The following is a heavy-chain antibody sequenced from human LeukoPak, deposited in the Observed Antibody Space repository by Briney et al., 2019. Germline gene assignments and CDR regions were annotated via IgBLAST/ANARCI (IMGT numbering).Heavy chain of an antibody. V-gene: IGHV6-1*01. J-gene: IGHJ5*02. D-gene: IGHD4-23*01. Sequence: SQTLSLTCAISGDSVSSNSAAWNWLRQSPSRGLEWLGRTYYRSKWYNDYAVSVKSRITINPDTSKNQFSLQLNSVTPEDTAVYYCAREGFSVDANWFDPWGQGTLVTVSS. CDR2: TYYRSKWYN. CDR1: GDSVSSNSAA. CDR3: AREGFSVDANWFDP.